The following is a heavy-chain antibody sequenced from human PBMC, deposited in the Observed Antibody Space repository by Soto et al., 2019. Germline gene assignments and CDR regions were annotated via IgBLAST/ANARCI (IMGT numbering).Heavy chain of an antibody. D-gene: IGHD5-12*01. J-gene: IGHJ4*02. CDR1: GFTFSNAW. V-gene: IGHV3-15*01. CDR3: TTAHPRGPDY. Sequence: PGGSLRLSCAASGFTFSNAWMNWVRQAPGKGLEWVGLIKSKTDGGTIDYPAPVKGRFIISRDDSRNTLSLQMNSLTTEDTAVYYCTTAHPRGPDYWGQGTLVTVSS. CDR2: IKSKTDGGTI.